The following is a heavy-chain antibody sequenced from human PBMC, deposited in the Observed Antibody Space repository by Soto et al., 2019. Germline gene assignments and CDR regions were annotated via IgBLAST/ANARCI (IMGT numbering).Heavy chain of an antibody. J-gene: IGHJ6*03. CDR3: AGRYCTNGVCYTNYSSYIDV. D-gene: IGHD2-8*01. CDR1: GFTFSTYA. Sequence: EVQLLESGGGLVQPGGSLRLSCAASGFTFSTYAMSWVRQAPGKGLEWVSTITTSGGNTYYADSVQGRFTISRDNSKNTLYLKMNSLRAEDTAVYYCAGRYCTNGVCYTNYSSYIDVWGKGTPVTVSS. CDR2: ITTSGGNT. V-gene: IGHV3-23*01.